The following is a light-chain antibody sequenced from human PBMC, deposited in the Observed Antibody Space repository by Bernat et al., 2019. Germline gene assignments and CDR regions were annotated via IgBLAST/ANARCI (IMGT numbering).Light chain of an antibody. CDR3: AAWDDSLNGVV. CDR2: RNN. J-gene: IGLJ2*01. Sequence: QSVLTQPPSASWTPGQRVTISCSGSSSNIGSNTVNWYQQLPGTAPKLLIYRNNYRPSGVPDRFSGSKSGTSASLAISGLQSEDEADYYCAAWDDSLNGVVFGGGTKLTVL. V-gene: IGLV1-44*01. CDR1: SSNIGSNT.